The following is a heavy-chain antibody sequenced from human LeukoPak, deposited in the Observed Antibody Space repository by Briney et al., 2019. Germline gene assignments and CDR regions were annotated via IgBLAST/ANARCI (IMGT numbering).Heavy chain of an antibody. CDR3: ARDQRRSAFDI. CDR1: GFTFSSYS. J-gene: IGHJ3*02. V-gene: IGHV3-21*01. Sequence: GGSLRLSCAASGFTFSSYSMTWVRQAPGKGLEWVSSISSSSSYIYYADSVKGRFTISRDNAKNSLYLQMNSLRAEDTAVYYCARDQRRSAFDIWGQGTMVTVSS. CDR2: ISSSSSYI.